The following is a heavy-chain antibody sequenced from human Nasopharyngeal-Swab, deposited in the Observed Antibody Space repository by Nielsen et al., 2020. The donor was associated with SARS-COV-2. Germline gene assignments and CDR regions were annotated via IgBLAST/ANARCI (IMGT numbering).Heavy chain of an antibody. Sequence: GGSLRLSCAASGFTFSSYDMHWVRQVPGKGLGWVAVISHDGYKKHYVDFVKGRFTISRDNSKNTVFLQMERLRGEDTAVYYCARGGWLQIITYFDLWGRGTLVTVSS. CDR3: ARGGWLQIITYFDL. J-gene: IGHJ2*01. D-gene: IGHD5-24*01. CDR1: GFTFSSYD. CDR2: ISHDGYKK. V-gene: IGHV3-30*03.